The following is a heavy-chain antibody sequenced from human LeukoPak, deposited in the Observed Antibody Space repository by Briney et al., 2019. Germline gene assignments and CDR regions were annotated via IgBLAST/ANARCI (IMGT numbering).Heavy chain of an antibody. Sequence: GSLRLSCAASGFTFSSYEMHWVRQAPGKGLEWIGEINHSGSTNYNPSLKSRVTISVDTSKNQFSLKLSSVTAADTAVYYCAELGITMIGGVWGKGTTVTISS. V-gene: IGHV4-34*08. CDR1: GFTFSSYE. J-gene: IGHJ6*04. CDR2: INHSGST. D-gene: IGHD3-10*02. CDR3: AELGITMIGGV.